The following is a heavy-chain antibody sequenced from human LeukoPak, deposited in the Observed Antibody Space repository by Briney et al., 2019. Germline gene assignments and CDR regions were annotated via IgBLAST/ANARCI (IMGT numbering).Heavy chain of an antibody. CDR2: INHSGST. CDR1: GGSFSGYY. Sequence: PSETLSLTCAVYGGSFSGYYWSWLRQPPGKGLEWIGEINHSGSTTYSPSLKSRVTISVDMSKNQFSLRLSSATAADTAVYYCARDYYGSSGYPHAFDIWGQGTLVTVSS. CDR3: ARDYYGSSGYPHAFDI. D-gene: IGHD3-22*01. V-gene: IGHV4-34*01. J-gene: IGHJ3*02.